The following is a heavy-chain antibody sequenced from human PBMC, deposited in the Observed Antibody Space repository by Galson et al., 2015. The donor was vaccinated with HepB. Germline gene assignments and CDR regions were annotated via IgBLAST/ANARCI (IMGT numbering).Heavy chain of an antibody. D-gene: IGHD5-18*01. Sequence: SLRLSCAASGFTFSGSAIHWVRQAPGKGLEWVSSISGRGGNTYYTDSVKGRFTISRDNSKKMVYLQMNSLRAEDTALYYCGKDPVRASYRPYGMDVWGQGTTATVSS. V-gene: IGHV3-23*01. CDR3: GKDPVRASYRPYGMDV. J-gene: IGHJ6*02. CDR1: GFTFSGSA. CDR2: ISGRGGNT.